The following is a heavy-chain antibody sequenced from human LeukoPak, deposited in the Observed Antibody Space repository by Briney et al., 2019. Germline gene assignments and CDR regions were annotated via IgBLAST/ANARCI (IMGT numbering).Heavy chain of an antibody. CDR2: INPNSGGT. D-gene: IGHD6-13*01. J-gene: IGHJ5*02. CDR1: GGTFSSYA. CDR3: ARVSAASIESGWFDP. V-gene: IGHV1-2*02. Sequence: WASVKVSCKASGGTFSSYAISWVRQAPGQGLEWMGWINPNSGGTNYAQKFQGRVTMTRDTSISTAYMELSRLRSDDTAVYYCARVSAASIESGWFDPWGQGTLVTVSS.